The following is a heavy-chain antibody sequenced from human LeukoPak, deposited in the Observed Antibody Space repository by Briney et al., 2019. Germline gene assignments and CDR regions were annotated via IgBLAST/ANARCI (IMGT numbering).Heavy chain of an antibody. V-gene: IGHV3-15*04. J-gene: IGHJ4*02. CDR2: IESETDGGTT. CDR1: GFTFRNAW. Sequence: GGSLRLSCAASGFTFRNAWMTWVRQAPGKGLEWVGHIESETDGGTTDYATPVKDRFTISRDDSKNTLYLQVNSLKTEDTAVYYCATRGSSPDYWGQGTLVTVSS. CDR3: ATRGSSPDY. D-gene: IGHD6-13*01.